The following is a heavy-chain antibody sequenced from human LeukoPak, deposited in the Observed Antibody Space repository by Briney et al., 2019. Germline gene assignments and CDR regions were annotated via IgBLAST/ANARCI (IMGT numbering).Heavy chain of an antibody. V-gene: IGHV4-39*01. CDR3: ARQKRGDYYGSGSYYNRWYYFDY. CDR1: GGSIGSSSYY. J-gene: IGHJ4*02. CDR2: IFRTGST. Sequence: SETLSLTCTVSGGSIGSSSYYWGWIRQPPGKGLEWIGSIFRTGSTYYTASPKSRVTISVDTSKNQFSLKLSSVTAADTAVYYCARQKRGDYYGSGSYYNRWYYFDYWGQGTLVTVSS. D-gene: IGHD3-10*01.